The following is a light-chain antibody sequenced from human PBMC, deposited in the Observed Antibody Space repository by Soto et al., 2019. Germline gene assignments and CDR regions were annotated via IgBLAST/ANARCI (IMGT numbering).Light chain of an antibody. CDR2: DAS. J-gene: IGKJ3*01. V-gene: IGKV3-11*01. CDR3: QQRSNWPPLFT. Sequence: EIVLTQSPATLSLSPGERATLSCMASQSVSSDVAWYQQKPGQAPRLLTYDASNRATGIPARFSGSGSGTDFPLTISSLEPEDFADYYCQQRSNWPPLFTVGPRTKVDIK. CDR1: QSVSSD.